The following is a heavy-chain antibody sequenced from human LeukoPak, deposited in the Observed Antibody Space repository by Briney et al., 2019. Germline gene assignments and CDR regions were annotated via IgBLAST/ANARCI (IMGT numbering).Heavy chain of an antibody. Sequence: GGSLRLSCAASGFTFSSYAMHWVRQAPGKGLEWVAVISYDGSSKYYADSVKGRFTVSRDNSKNTLYLQMNSLRAEDTAVYYCARASIVLMVYAAYFDYWGQGTLVTVSS. J-gene: IGHJ4*02. V-gene: IGHV3-30-3*01. CDR3: ARASIVLMVYAAYFDY. D-gene: IGHD2-8*01. CDR1: GFTFSSYA. CDR2: ISYDGSSK.